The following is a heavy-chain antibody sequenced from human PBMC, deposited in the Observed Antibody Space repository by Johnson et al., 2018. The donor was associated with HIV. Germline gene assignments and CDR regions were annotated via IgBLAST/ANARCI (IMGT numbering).Heavy chain of an antibody. D-gene: IGHD2-2*01. CDR3: ARDGGVGYCSSTSCYDAFDI. V-gene: IGHV3-20*04. Sequence: VQLVESGGGVVRPGGSLRLSCAASGFTFDDYGMRWVRQVPGKGLEWVSGINWNGGSTGYADSVKGRFTISRDNAKNSLYLKMNSLRAEDTALYYCARDGGVGYCSSTSCYDAFDIWGQGTMFTVSS. CDR2: INWNGGST. CDR1: GFTFDDYG. J-gene: IGHJ3*02.